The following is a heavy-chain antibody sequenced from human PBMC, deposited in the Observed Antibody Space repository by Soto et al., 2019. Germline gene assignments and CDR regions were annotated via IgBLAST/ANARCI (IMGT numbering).Heavy chain of an antibody. CDR3: ARGLTGNPDYFDP. D-gene: IGHD1-20*01. Sequence: ASVKVSCKASGYTFTAYLIHWVRQAPGQGPEWIGWINPNSGGTKYAQKFQGWVAMTRDTSTNTAYMELSRLRSDDTAVYFCARGLTGNPDYFDPWGQGTLVTVPQ. V-gene: IGHV1-2*04. J-gene: IGHJ5*02. CDR2: INPNSGGT. CDR1: GYTFTAYL.